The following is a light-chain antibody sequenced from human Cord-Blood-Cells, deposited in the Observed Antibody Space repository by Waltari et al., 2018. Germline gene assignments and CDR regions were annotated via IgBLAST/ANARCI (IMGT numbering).Light chain of an antibody. V-gene: IGLV2-23*01. CDR2: EGS. J-gene: IGLJ2*01. CDR3: CSYAGSSTSV. Sequence: QSALTQPAPVSGSPGQSIPISCTGTSSDVGGYNLVSWYQQHPGKAPKLMIYEGSKRPSGVSNRFSGSKSGNTASLTISGLQAEDEADYYCCSYAGSSTSVFGGGTKLTVL. CDR1: SSDVGGYNL.